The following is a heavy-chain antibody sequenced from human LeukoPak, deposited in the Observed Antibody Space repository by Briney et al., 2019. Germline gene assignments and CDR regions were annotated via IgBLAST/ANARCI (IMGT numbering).Heavy chain of an antibody. V-gene: IGHV4-4*02. D-gene: IGHD6-25*01. CDR3: ARPTGRGGYPTDPFDI. Sequence: SETLSLTCAVSGGSIRSSNWWSWVRQPPGKGLEWIGEIYHSGGTTNYNPSLKSRVTISVDKSKNQFSLQLSSVTAADTALYYCARPTGRGGYPTDPFDIWGQGTMVTVSS. CDR2: IYHSGGTT. J-gene: IGHJ3*02. CDR1: GGSIRSSNW.